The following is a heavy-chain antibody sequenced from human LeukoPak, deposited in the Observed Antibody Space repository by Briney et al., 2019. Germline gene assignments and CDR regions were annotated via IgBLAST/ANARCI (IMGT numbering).Heavy chain of an antibody. V-gene: IGHV3-21*01. CDR3: ASILAVAGYYYYGMDV. D-gene: IGHD6-19*01. CDR2: ISSSSSYI. Sequence: GGSLRLSCAASGFTFSSYSMNWVRQAPGKGLEWVSSISSSSSYIYYADSVKGRFTISRDNAKNSLYLQMNSLRAEDTAVYYCASILAVAGYYYYGMDVWGQGTTVTVSS. J-gene: IGHJ6*02. CDR1: GFTFSSYS.